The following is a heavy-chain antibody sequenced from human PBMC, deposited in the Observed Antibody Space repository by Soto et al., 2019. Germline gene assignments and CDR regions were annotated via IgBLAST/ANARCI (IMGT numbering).Heavy chain of an antibody. D-gene: IGHD3-9*01. CDR1: GGSISSGGYY. CDR3: ARGEHNYDILTGPTDNGGVNEIYGMDV. Sequence: PSETLSLTCTVSGGSISSGGYYWSWIRQHPGKGLEWIGYIYYSVSTYYNPSLKSRVTISVDTSKNQFSLKLSSVTAADTAVYYCARGEHNYDILTGPTDNGGVNEIYGMDVWGQGTTVTVSS. V-gene: IGHV4-31*03. J-gene: IGHJ6*02. CDR2: IYYSVST.